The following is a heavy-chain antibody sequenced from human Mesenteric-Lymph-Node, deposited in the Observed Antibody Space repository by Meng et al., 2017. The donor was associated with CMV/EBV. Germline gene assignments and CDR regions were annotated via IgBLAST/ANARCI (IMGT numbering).Heavy chain of an antibody. CDR3: ARAGQGFDY. CDR2: ISSSSSYI. CDR1: GFTFSSYS. V-gene: IGHV3-21*01. Sequence: GESLKISCAASGFTFSSYSMNWVRQAPGKGLEWVSSISSSSSYIYYADSVKGRFTISRDNAKNTLYLQMNSLRAEDTAVYYCARAGQGFDYWGQGTLVTVSS. J-gene: IGHJ4*02.